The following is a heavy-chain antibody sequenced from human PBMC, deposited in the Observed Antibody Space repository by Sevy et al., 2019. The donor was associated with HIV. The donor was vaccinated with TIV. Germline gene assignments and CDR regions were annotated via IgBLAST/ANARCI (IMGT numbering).Heavy chain of an antibody. Sequence: ASVKVSCKASGYTFTSYGISWVRQAPGQGLEWMGWISAYNGNRNYAQKLQGRVTMTTDTSTSTAYMELRSLRSDDTAVYYCAREGYGDYDYYFDYWGQGTLVTVSS. J-gene: IGHJ4*02. CDR2: ISAYNGNR. V-gene: IGHV1-18*01. CDR3: AREGYGDYDYYFDY. D-gene: IGHD4-17*01. CDR1: GYTFTSYG.